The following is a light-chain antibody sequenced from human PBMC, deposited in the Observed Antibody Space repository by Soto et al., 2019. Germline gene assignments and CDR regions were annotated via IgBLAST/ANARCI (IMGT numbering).Light chain of an antibody. J-gene: IGKJ2*01. CDR1: QYISNY. CDR3: QQSYSTPPT. CDR2: TAS. V-gene: IGKV1-39*01. Sequence: DIKMTQAPSSLSASVGDRVTITCRASQYISNYLNWYQQKSGTAPKLPIHTASTLQSGVPSRCSGRGSGPDFTLTTSSVQPDDFAIYFCQQSYSTPPTCGQGTTLEIK.